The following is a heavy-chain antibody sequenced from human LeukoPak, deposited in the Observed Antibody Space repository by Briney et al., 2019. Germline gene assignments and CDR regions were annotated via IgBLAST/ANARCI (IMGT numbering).Heavy chain of an antibody. Sequence: GGSLRLSCAASGFTFSSYSMNWVRQAPGKGLEWVSYVSSSSSTIYYADSVKGRFTISRDNAKNSLYLQMNSLRAEDTAVYYCARDTAMVTSDDAFDIWGQGTMVTVSS. J-gene: IGHJ3*02. D-gene: IGHD5-18*01. V-gene: IGHV3-48*01. CDR1: GFTFSSYS. CDR3: ARDTAMVTSDDAFDI. CDR2: VSSSSSTI.